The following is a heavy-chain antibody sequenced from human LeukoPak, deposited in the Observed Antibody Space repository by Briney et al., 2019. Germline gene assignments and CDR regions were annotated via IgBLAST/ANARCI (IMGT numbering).Heavy chain of an antibody. CDR2: ISSSGTTI. V-gene: IGHV3-48*01. J-gene: IGHJ6*02. CDR1: GFTFSSYN. D-gene: IGHD2-2*01. CDR3: ARDFVVVPAAYYYYYGMDV. Sequence: GRSLRLSCAASGFTFSSYNMNWVRQAPGKGLEWISYISSSGTTIYYADSVKGRFIISRDNAKNSLYLQMSSLRAEDTAVYYCARDFVVVPAAYYYYYGMDVWGQGTTVTVSS.